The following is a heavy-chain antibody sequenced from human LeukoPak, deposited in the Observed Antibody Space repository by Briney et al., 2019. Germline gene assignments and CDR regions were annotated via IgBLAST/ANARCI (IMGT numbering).Heavy chain of an antibody. CDR1: GGSINTYY. CDR3: VRRYSSAWYFDY. Sequence: PSETLSLTCTVSGGSINTYYWSWIRQPAGKGLEWIGRIYTSGSTDYNPSLKSRVTMSVDTSTNQFSLKLSSVIAADTAAYYCVRRYSSAWYFDYWGQGTLVTVSS. D-gene: IGHD6-25*01. J-gene: IGHJ4*02. CDR2: IYTSGST. V-gene: IGHV4-4*07.